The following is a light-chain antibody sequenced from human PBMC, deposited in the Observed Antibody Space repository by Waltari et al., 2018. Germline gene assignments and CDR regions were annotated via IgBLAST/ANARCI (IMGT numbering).Light chain of an antibody. Sequence: QSALTQPASVSGSPGQSITISCPGTSSDVGAFNYVSWYQQYPGKAPKLIIFDVYRRPSGVSTLFSGSKSGNTASLTISGLQAEDEADYYCSSYSTTSAPYVFGTGTKVTVL. CDR2: DVY. V-gene: IGLV2-14*01. CDR3: SSYSTTSAPYV. CDR1: SSDVGAFNY. J-gene: IGLJ1*01.